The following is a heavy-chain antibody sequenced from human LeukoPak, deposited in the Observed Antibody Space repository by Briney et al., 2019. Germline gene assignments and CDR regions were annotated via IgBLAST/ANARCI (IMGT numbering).Heavy chain of an antibody. CDR3: AKDHGYDSSGYYYVRGAFDI. V-gene: IGHV3-30*02. Sequence: PGGSLRLSCAASGFTFSSYDMHWVRQAPGKGLEWVAFIRYGGSNKYYADSVKGRFTISRDNSKNTLYLQMNSLRAEDTAVYYCAKDHGYDSSGYYYVRGAFDIWGQGTMVTVSS. J-gene: IGHJ3*02. CDR1: GFTFSSYD. D-gene: IGHD3-22*01. CDR2: IRYGGSNK.